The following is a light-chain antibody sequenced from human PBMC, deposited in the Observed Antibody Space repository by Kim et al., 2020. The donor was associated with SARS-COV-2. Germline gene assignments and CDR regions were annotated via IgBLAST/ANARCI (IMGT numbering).Light chain of an antibody. J-gene: IGKJ2*01. CDR1: QTVSGNY. CDR2: DAS. V-gene: IGKV3-20*01. CDR3: QQYGDSPYT. Sequence: LAPGERATLSCRASQTVSGNYLVWYQQKAGQPPRLLIYDASSRATDIPDRFTGSGSGTDFSLTINRLEPEDFAVYYCQQYGDSPYTFGQGTKLEI.